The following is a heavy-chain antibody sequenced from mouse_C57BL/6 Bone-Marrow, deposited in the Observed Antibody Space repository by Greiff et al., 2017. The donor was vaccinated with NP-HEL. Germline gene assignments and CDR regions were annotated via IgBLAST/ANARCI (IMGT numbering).Heavy chain of an antibody. V-gene: IGHV1-39*01. Sequence: SGPELVKPGASVKISCKASGYSFTDYNMNWVKQSNGKSLEWIGVINPNYGTTSYNQKFKGKATLTVDQSSSTAYMQLNSLTSEDSAVYYCARKGFNFGHWYFDVWGTGTTVTVSS. CDR3: ARKGFNFGHWYFDV. CDR1: GYSFTDYN. J-gene: IGHJ1*03. CDR2: INPNYGTT.